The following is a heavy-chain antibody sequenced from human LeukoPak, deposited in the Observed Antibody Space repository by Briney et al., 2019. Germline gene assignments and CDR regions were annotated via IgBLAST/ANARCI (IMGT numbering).Heavy chain of an antibody. V-gene: IGHV3-7*04. CDR2: INQDGSKK. Sequence: GGSLRLSCTASGFTISTYWMSWVRQAPGKGLEWVANINQDGSKKYYVDSVKGRFTISRDNVKNSVYLQMDSLRAEDTAVYSCARAVAAADSYWGRGTLVTVSS. CDR3: ARAVAAADSY. D-gene: IGHD6-13*01. CDR1: GFTISTYW. J-gene: IGHJ4*02.